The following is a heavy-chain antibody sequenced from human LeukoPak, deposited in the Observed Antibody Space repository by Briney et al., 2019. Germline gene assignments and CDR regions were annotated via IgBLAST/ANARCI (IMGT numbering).Heavy chain of an antibody. Sequence: WASAKVSCKASGYTFTVYYMHWVRQAPGQGLEWMGWISAYNGNTNYAQKLQGRVTMTTDTSTSTAYMELRSLRSDDTAVYYCARGREVRLPLIYWGQGTLVTVSS. V-gene: IGHV1-18*04. CDR2: ISAYNGNT. J-gene: IGHJ4*02. CDR1: GYTFTVYY. D-gene: IGHD3-16*01. CDR3: ARGREVRLPLIY.